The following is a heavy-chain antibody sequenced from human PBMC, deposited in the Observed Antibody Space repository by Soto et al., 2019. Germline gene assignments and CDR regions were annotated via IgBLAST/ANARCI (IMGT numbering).Heavy chain of an antibody. CDR3: AKDGRITMIVVVITSLYYFDY. CDR2: ISGSGGST. V-gene: IGHV3-23*01. D-gene: IGHD3-22*01. Sequence: LRLSCAASGFTFSSYAMSWVRQAPGKGLEWVSAISGSGGSTYYADSVKGRFTISRDNSKNTLYLQMNSLRAEDTAVYYCAKDGRITMIVVVITSLYYFDYWGQGTLVTVSS. J-gene: IGHJ4*02. CDR1: GFTFSSYA.